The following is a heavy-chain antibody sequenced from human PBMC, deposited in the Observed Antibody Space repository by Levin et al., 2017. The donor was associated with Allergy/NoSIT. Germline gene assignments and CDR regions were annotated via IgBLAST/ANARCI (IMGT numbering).Heavy chain of an antibody. CDR3: AMPTGELYY. CDR1: GFTFSSYA. CDR2: ISGSGGST. Sequence: LSLTCAASGFTFSSYAMSWVRQAPGKGLEWVSAISGSGGSTYYADSVKGRFTISRDNSKNTLYLQMNSLRAEDTAVYYCAMPTGELYYWGQGTLVTVSS. V-gene: IGHV3-23*01. J-gene: IGHJ4*02. D-gene: IGHD7-27*01.